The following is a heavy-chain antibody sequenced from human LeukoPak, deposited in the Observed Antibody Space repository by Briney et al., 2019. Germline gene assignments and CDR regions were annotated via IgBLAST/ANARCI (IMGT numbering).Heavy chain of an antibody. CDR3: ARVSGGDGFNYGYYYYYMGV. Sequence: GGSLRLSRAASGFSFDDYGMSWVRQAPGKGLEWVSGINWNGGSRGYADSVKGRFTISRDNAKNSLYLQMNSLRAEDTALYYCARVSGGDGFNYGYYYYYMGVWGKGTTVTVSS. J-gene: IGHJ6*03. D-gene: IGHD5-24*01. CDR1: GFSFDDYG. CDR2: INWNGGSR. V-gene: IGHV3-20*04.